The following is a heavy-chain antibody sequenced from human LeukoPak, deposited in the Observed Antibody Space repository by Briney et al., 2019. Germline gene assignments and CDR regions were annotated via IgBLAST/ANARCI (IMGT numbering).Heavy chain of an antibody. D-gene: IGHD6-19*01. J-gene: IGHJ6*03. V-gene: IGHV3-21*01. CDR3: AKSSGWNYYYYYMDV. CDR1: GFTFSNYS. Sequence: PGGSLRLSCAASGFTFSNYSMNWVRQAPGKGLEWVSSISSSSTYIYYADSVKGRFTISRDNAKNSLYLQMNSLRAEDTAVYYCAKSSGWNYYYYYMDVWGKGTTVIASS. CDR2: ISSSSTYI.